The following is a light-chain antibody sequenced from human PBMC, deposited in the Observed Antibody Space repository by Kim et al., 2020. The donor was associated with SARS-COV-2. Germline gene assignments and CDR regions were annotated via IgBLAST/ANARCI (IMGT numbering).Light chain of an antibody. V-gene: IGKV1-NL1*01. Sequence: SASEGDTVTITCRASQGVSNSLAWYQHKPGKAPKLLIYGASRLQSGVPSRFSGSGSGTDYTLTISSLQPEDLGTFYCQQSYGFPWTFGQGTKLEI. CDR3: QQSYGFPWT. CDR2: GAS. J-gene: IGKJ1*01. CDR1: QGVSNS.